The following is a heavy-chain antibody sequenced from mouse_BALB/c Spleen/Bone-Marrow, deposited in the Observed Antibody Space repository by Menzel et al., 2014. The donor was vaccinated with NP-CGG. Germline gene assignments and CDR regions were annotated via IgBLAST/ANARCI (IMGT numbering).Heavy chain of an antibody. CDR1: GDSITSGY. J-gene: IGHJ3*01. D-gene: IGHD1-1*01. CDR2: ISYSGST. Sequence: VQLQQSGPSLVKPSQTLSLTCSVTGDSITSGYWNWIRKFPGNKLEYMGYISYSGSTHYNPSLKSRISITRDTSKNXYYLQLNSVTTEDTATYYCASPLITTVVAPFAYWGQGTLVTVSA. CDR3: ASPLITTVVAPFAY. V-gene: IGHV3-8*02.